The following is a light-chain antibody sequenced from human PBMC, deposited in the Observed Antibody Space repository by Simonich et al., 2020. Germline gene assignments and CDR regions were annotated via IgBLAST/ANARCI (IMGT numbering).Light chain of an antibody. J-gene: IGKJ4*01. CDR2: AAS. Sequence: DIQMTQSPSSLSASVGDRVTITCRASQSISSYLNSYQQKPGKSPKLLIYAASSLQSGFPSRFSGSGSGTDFTLTISSLQPEDFATYYCQQSYSTPPTFGGGTKVEIK. CDR1: QSISSY. V-gene: IGKV1-39*01. CDR3: QQSYSTPPT.